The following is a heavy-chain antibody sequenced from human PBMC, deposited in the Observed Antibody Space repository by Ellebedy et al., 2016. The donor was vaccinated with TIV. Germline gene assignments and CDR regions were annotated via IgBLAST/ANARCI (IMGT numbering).Heavy chain of an antibody. CDR1: GFTFSSYG. V-gene: IGHV3-30*18. Sequence: GESLKISXAASGFTFSSYGMHWVRQAPGKGLEWVAVISYDGSNKYYADSVKGRFTISRDNSKNTLYLQMNSLRAEDTAVYYCAKIRQADDYDDYWGQGTLVTVSS. CDR3: AKIRQADDYDDY. CDR2: ISYDGSNK. J-gene: IGHJ4*02. D-gene: IGHD4/OR15-4a*01.